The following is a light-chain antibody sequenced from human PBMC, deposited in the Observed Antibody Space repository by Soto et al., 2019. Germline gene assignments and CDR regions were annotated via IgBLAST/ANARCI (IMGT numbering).Light chain of an antibody. V-gene: IGKV1-12*01. CDR3: QQANRFPLT. J-gene: IGKJ4*01. CDR2: AAS. Sequence: DIQLTQSPSSVSASVGDRVTITCRASQGISGYLAWYQQKPGKVPKLLIYAASSLQSGVPLRFSRSGSGTDFTLTISSLQAEDSETYYCQQANRFPLTLGGGTKVDIK. CDR1: QGISGY.